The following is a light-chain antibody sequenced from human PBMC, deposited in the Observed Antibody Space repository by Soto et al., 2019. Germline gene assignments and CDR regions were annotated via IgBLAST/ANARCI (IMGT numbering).Light chain of an antibody. J-gene: IGLJ1*01. CDR1: SSDVGGYQF. V-gene: IGLV2-14*01. Sequence: QSALTQPASVSGSPGQSVTISCTGTSSDVGGYQFVSWFQQHPGKAPKFLISGVSNRPSGVSNRFSGSKSGNTASLTISGLQAEDEADYYCSSYTSSSTLYVFGTGTKLTVL. CDR3: SSYTSSSTLYV. CDR2: GVS.